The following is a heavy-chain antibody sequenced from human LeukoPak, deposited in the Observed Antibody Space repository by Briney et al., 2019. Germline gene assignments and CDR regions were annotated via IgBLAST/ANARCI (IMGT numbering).Heavy chain of an antibody. CDR3: AGLVGRYSSGLYYYYFDY. CDR1: GDSINSLDL. CDR2: MYLSGTT. V-gene: IGHV4-4*02. J-gene: IGHJ4*02. Sequence: SGTLSLTCTVSGDSINSLDLWSWVRQPPGKGLEGIGEMYLSGTTHSNPSVKSRVTISIDKSKNQFFLNLSSVTAADTAVYYCAGLVGRYSSGLYYYYFDYWGQGTLVTVSS. D-gene: IGHD3-22*01.